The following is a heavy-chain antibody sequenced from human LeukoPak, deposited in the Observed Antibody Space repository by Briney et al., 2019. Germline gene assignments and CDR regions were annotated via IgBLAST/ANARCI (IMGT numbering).Heavy chain of an antibody. CDR2: IKPNNGGT. Sequence: GASVKVSCKASGYTFTGYYMHWVRQAPGQGLEWMGWIKPNNGGTNYAQKFQGRVTMTRDTSISTAYMELSRLRSDDTAVYYCARDLDYYGSGSFFNIWGQGTMVTVSS. CDR1: GYTFTGYY. D-gene: IGHD3-10*01. CDR3: ARDLDYYGSGSFFNI. V-gene: IGHV1-2*02. J-gene: IGHJ3*02.